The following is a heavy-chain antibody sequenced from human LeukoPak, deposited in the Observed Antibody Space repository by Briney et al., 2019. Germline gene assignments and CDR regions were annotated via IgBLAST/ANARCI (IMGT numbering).Heavy chain of an antibody. CDR2: ISSSSGYI. CDR3: ARAVSGYIYGYGY. CDR1: GFTFSRYS. D-gene: IGHD5-18*01. J-gene: IGHJ4*02. V-gene: IGHV3-21*01. Sequence: PGGSLRLSCEASGFTFSRYSMNWVRQAPGKGPEWVSSISSSSGYIHYADSVKGRFTISRDNAKNSLYLQMNSLRDEDTAVYYCARAVSGYIYGYGYWGQGTLVTVSS.